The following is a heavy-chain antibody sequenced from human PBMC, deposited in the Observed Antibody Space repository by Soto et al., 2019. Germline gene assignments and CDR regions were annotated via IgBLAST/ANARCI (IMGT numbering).Heavy chain of an antibody. Sequence: QVQLVQSGAEVKKPGASVKVSCKASGYTFTGYYMHWVRQAPGQGLEWMGWINPNSGGTNYAQKFQGWVTMTRDTCISTAYRELSRLRSDDTAVYYGARVHIYCGGDCYFDYWCQGSLVTVSS. CDR2: INPNSGGT. CDR3: ARVHIYCGGDCYFDY. J-gene: IGHJ4*02. D-gene: IGHD2-21*02. CDR1: GYTFTGYY. V-gene: IGHV1-2*04.